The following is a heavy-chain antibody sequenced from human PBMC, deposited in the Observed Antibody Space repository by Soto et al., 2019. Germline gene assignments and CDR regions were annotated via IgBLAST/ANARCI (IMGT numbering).Heavy chain of an antibody. V-gene: IGHV3-48*03. Sequence: GGSLRLSCAASGFTFSSYEMNWVRQAPGKGLEWVSYISSSGSTIYYADSVKGRFTISRDNAKNSLYLQMNSLRAEDTAVYYCARGGSQLLFSYYYYYGMYVWGQGTTVTVSS. CDR3: ARGGSQLLFSYYYYYGMYV. CDR2: ISSSGSTI. CDR1: GFTFSSYE. J-gene: IGHJ6*02. D-gene: IGHD2-2*01.